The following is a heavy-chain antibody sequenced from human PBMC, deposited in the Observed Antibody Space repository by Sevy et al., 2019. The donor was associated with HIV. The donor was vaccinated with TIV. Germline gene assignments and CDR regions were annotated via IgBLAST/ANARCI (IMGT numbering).Heavy chain of an antibody. Sequence: SETLSLTCAVYGESFSNYYWSWIRLSPGKRLESIGEIDHSGRSDYNPSHKSRVTMSVDTSKNQFSLKLTSVTAADTAVYYCARGPKPLRSDYGDYRGMGYYFDSWGQGTLVTVSS. CDR3: ARGPKPLRSDYGDYRGMGYYFDS. V-gene: IGHV4-34*01. CDR2: IDHSGRS. CDR1: GESFSNYY. D-gene: IGHD4-17*01. J-gene: IGHJ4*02.